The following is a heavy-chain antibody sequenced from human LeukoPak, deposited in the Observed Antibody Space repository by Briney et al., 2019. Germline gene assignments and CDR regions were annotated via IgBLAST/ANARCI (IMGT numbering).Heavy chain of an antibody. CDR1: VGSLSDSYYY. Sequence: PSETLSLTCAVSVGSLSDSYYYWGWNRRPRGNGIGWIGSLYYSGNTYYNPPLKTRVTISVDTSKNHFSLRLSSVTAADTAVYFCAGRLEDLGVVAGAAHNGAEYFQQWGHGTLVTVTS. CDR3: AGRLEDLGVVAGAAHNGAEYFQQ. V-gene: IGHV4-39*02. J-gene: IGHJ1*01. D-gene: IGHD2-15*01. CDR2: LYYSGNT.